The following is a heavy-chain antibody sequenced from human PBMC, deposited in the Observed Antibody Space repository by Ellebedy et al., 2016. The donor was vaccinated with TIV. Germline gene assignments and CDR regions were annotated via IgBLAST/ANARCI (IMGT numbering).Heavy chain of an antibody. CDR3: ATGARSEGGY. D-gene: IGHD2-15*01. CDR1: GFTFSIYW. V-gene: IGHV3-7*01. J-gene: IGHJ4*02. CDR2: IKEDGSRT. Sequence: PGGSLRLSCAASGFTFSIYWMNWVRQAPGKGLEWVANIKEDGSRTSYVDSVRGRVTISRDNAKNSLYLQMNSLRAEDTAVYYCATGARSEGGYWGQGTLVTVSS.